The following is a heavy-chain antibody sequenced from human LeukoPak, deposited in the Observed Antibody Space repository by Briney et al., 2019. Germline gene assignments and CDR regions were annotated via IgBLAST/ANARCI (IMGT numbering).Heavy chain of an antibody. D-gene: IGHD3-10*01. Sequence: ASVKVSCKVSGYTLTELSMHWVRQAPGKGLEWMGGFDPEDGETIYAQKFQGRVTMTTDTSTSTAYMELRSLRSDDTAVYYCARDLWFGELNWFDPWGQGTLVTVSS. CDR1: GYTLTELS. V-gene: IGHV1-24*01. J-gene: IGHJ5*02. CDR3: ARDLWFGELNWFDP. CDR2: FDPEDGET.